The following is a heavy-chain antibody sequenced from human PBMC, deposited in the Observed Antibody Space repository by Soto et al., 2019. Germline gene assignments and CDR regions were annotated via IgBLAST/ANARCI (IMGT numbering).Heavy chain of an antibody. J-gene: IGHJ4*02. CDR3: ASFGLEWLLTYDKPDPFDY. CDR2: ISSSSSYI. D-gene: IGHD3-3*01. Sequence: EVQLVESGGGLVKPGGSLRLSCAASGFTFSSYSMNWVRQAPGKGLEWVSSISSSSSYIYYADSVKGRFTISRDNAKNSLYLQMNSLRAEDTAVYYCASFGLEWLLTYDKPDPFDYWGQGTLVTVSS. V-gene: IGHV3-21*01. CDR1: GFTFSSYS.